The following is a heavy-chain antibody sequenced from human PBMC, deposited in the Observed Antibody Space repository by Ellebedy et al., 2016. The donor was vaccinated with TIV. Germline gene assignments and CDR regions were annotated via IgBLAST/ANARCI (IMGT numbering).Heavy chain of an antibody. V-gene: IGHV1-69*13. CDR1: GGTLNNYT. CDR2: IIPISGSA. J-gene: IGHJ2*01. D-gene: IGHD4-17*01. Sequence: AASVKVSCKASGGTLNNYTISWVRQAPGQGLEWMAGIIPISGSANYAQSFQGRVTITADESTSTAYMELSSLRSKDTAVYYCARMVFGDYVGWYFDLWGRGTLVTVSS. CDR3: ARMVFGDYVGWYFDL.